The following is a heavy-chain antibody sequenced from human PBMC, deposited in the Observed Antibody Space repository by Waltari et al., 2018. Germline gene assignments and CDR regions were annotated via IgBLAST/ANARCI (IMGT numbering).Heavy chain of an antibody. CDR2: GNPNSGNT. CDR1: GYTFTSYD. V-gene: IGHV1-8*01. J-gene: IGHJ4*02. CDR3: ARSACSGGSCYPDY. Sequence: QVQLVQSGAEVKKPGASVKVSCKASGYTFTSYDINWVRQATGQGLEWMGWGNPNSGNTGYAQKFQGRVTMTRNTSISTAYMELSSLRSEDTAVYYCARSACSGGSCYPDYWGQGTLVTVSS. D-gene: IGHD2-15*01.